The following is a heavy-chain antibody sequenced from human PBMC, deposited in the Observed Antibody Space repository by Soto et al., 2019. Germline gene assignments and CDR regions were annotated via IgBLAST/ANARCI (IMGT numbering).Heavy chain of an antibody. Sequence: PSETLSLTCAVYGGSFSGYYWSWIRQPPGKGLEWIGEINHSGSTNYNPSLKSRVTISVDTSKNQFSLKLSSVTAADTAVYYCARGLRYFDRDAGYFYYWGLGTLVTVSS. V-gene: IGHV4-34*01. CDR3: ARGLRYFDRDAGYFYY. CDR2: INHSGST. D-gene: IGHD3-9*01. CDR1: GGSFSGYY. J-gene: IGHJ4*02.